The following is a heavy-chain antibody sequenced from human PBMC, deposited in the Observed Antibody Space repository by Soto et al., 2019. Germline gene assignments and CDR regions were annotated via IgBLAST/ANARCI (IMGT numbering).Heavy chain of an antibody. V-gene: IGHV3-74*01. CDR2: IGSNGRST. CDR1: GFTFSSYW. D-gene: IGHD4-4*01. CDR3: ARDVSNSVDY. J-gene: IGHJ4*02. Sequence: HPGGSLRLSCAASGFTFSSYWMHWVRQVPGKGLVWVSRIGSNGRSTNYADSVKGRFTISRDNAKNTLFLQMNSLRAEDTAVYYCARDVSNSVDYWGQGTLVTV.